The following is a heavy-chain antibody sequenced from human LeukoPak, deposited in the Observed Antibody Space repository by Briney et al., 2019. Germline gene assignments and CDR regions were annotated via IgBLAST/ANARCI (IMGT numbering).Heavy chain of an antibody. CDR3: VRDWEGFNFDI. J-gene: IGHJ3*02. Sequence: PSETLSLTCTVSGGSVRSYYGSWVRQPPGEGLEWISYIHNSGSTNYNPSLKSRVTISVDTSKNHFSLKLSSVTAADTAVYYCVRDWEGFNFDIWGQGTMVTVSS. V-gene: IGHV4-59*02. CDR2: IHNSGST. D-gene: IGHD1-26*01. CDR1: GGSVRSYY.